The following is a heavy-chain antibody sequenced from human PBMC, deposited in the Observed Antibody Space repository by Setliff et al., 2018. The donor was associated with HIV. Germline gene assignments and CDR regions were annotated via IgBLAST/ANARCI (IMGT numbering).Heavy chain of an antibody. D-gene: IGHD4-17*01. V-gene: IGHV4-39*01. CDR2: IYFSGST. Sequence: PSETLSLTCTVSGGSLSTSSFYWGWIRQPPGKRLQWIGSIYFSGSTYYNPSLKSRVTISVDTSKNQFSLKLRSVTAADTGIYYCARHRSYGDYDPNWFDPWGQGTLVTVSS. CDR1: GGSLSTSSFY. J-gene: IGHJ5*02. CDR3: ARHRSYGDYDPNWFDP.